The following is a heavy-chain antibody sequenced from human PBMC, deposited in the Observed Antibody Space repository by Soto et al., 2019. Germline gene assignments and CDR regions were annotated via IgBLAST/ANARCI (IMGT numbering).Heavy chain of an antibody. D-gene: IGHD4-17*01. J-gene: IGHJ6*02. V-gene: IGHV3-30-3*01. CDR3: AREYGDFSVDYYYGMDV. Sequence: QVQLVESGGGVVQPGRSLRLSCAASGFTFSSYAMHWVRQAPGKGLEWVAVISYDGSNKYYADSVKGRFTISRDNSKNTLYLQMNSLRAEDTAVYYCAREYGDFSVDYYYGMDVWGQGTTVTVSS. CDR2: ISYDGSNK. CDR1: GFTFSSYA.